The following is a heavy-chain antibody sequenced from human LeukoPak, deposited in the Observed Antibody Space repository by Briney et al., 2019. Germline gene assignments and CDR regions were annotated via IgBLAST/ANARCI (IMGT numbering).Heavy chain of an antibody. Sequence: PGGSLRLSCAASGFTVSSNYMSWVRQAPGKGLEWVSVIYSGGSTYYADSVKGRFTISRDNSKNTLYLQMNSLRAEDTAVYYCARHYKSTRTTVFDYWGQGTLVTVSS. J-gene: IGHJ4*02. CDR2: IYSGGST. V-gene: IGHV3-53*01. CDR3: ARHYKSTRTTVFDY. CDR1: GFTVSSNY. D-gene: IGHD4-11*01.